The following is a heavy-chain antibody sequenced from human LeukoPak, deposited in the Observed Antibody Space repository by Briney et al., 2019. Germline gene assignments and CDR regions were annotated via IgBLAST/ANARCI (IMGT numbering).Heavy chain of an antibody. CDR3: AGDYDFWRY. CDR1: GFTFSDYY. D-gene: IGHD3-3*01. CDR2: ISSSGSTI. Sequence: RGSLTLSCAASGFTFSDYYMSWIRQAPGKGLEWVSYISSSGSTIYYADSVKGRFTISRDNAKSSLYLQMDSLRAEDTAVYYCAGDYDFWRYWGQGNLVTVSS. V-gene: IGHV3-11*01. J-gene: IGHJ4*02.